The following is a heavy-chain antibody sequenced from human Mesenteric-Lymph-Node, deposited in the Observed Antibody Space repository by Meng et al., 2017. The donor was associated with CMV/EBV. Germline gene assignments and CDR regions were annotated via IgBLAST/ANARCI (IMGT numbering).Heavy chain of an antibody. V-gene: IGHV3-21*01. CDR2: IASTSSYI. J-gene: IGHJ4*02. D-gene: IGHD1-26*01. Sequence: GESLKISCAASGFTFSSYSMNWVRQAPGKGLEWVSFIASTSSYIYYADSVKGRFTISRDNAKKSLYLQMNSLRAEDTAVYYCGKGGKSHLDYWGQGILVTVSS. CDR3: GKGGKSHLDY. CDR1: GFTFSSYS.